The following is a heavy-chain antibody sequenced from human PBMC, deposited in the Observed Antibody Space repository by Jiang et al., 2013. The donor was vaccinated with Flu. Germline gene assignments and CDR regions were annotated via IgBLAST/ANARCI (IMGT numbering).Heavy chain of an antibody. J-gene: IGHJ4*02. V-gene: IGHV3-30*02. CDR3: VKDGSATWFGEGSN. Sequence: VQLVESGGGVVQPGGSLRLSCAASGFILSNYGLHWVRQSPGRGLEWVALIAHDESQEYYGDSVKGRFTISRDISKNTFYLQMNSLRVDDTGTYYCVKDGSATWFGEGSNWGQGTLVTVSS. CDR1: GFILSNYG. CDR2: IAHDESQE. D-gene: IGHD3-10*01.